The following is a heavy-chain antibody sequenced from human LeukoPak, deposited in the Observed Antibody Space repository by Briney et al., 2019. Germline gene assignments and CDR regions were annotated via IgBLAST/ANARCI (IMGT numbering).Heavy chain of an antibody. Sequence: GGSLRLSCAASGFTVSSIYMSWVRQAPGKGLEWVSLLYSGGRTYYTDSAKGRFTISRDKSKNTLYLQMSSLRAEDTAVYYCAKDNQGAGGKVGVADYWGQGTLVTVSS. J-gene: IGHJ4*02. CDR3: AKDNQGAGGKVGVADY. CDR2: LYSGGRT. V-gene: IGHV3-53*01. CDR1: GFTVSSIY. D-gene: IGHD4-23*01.